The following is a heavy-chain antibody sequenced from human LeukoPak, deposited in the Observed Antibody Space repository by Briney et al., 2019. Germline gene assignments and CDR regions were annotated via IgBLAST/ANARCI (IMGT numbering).Heavy chain of an antibody. CDR2: INPNSGGT. J-gene: IGHJ5*02. D-gene: IGHD3-10*01. CDR3: ATYALGAYCGSGSET. V-gene: IGHV1-2*02. Sequence: ASVKVSCKASGYTSTGYYMHWVRQAPGQGLEGMGWINPNSGGTNYAQKFQGRVTMTRDTSISTAYMELSSLRSEDTAVYYCATYALGAYCGSGSETWGQGTLVTVSS. CDR1: GYTSTGYY.